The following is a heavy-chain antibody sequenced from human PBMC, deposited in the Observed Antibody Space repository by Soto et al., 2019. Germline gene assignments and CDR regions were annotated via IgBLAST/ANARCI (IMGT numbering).Heavy chain of an antibody. CDR1: GGTFSSYA. Sequence: QVQLVQSGAEVKKPGSSVKVSCKASGGTFSSYAISWVRQAPGQGLEWMGGIIPIFGTANYAQKFQGRVTITADESTSTAYMELSSLRSEDTAVYYCARAAPDTYYYDSSGSAPFVYWGQGTLVTVSS. D-gene: IGHD3-22*01. J-gene: IGHJ4*02. V-gene: IGHV1-69*01. CDR3: ARAAPDTYYYDSSGSAPFVY. CDR2: IIPIFGTA.